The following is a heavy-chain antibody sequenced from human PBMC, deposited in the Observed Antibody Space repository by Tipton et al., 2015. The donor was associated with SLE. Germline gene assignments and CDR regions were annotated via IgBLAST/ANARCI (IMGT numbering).Heavy chain of an antibody. CDR1: GGSISSGGYY. V-gene: IGHV4-31*03. D-gene: IGHD6-13*01. CDR2: IYYSGST. Sequence: TLSLTCTVSGGSISSGGYYWSWIRQHPGKGLEWIGYIYYSGSTYYNPSLKSRVTISVGTSKNQFSLKLSSVTAADTAVYYCARVAVAAAGLGYWGQGTLVTVSS. J-gene: IGHJ4*02. CDR3: ARVAVAAAGLGY.